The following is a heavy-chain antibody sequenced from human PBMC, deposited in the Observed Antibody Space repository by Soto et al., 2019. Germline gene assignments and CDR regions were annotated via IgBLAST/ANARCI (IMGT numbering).Heavy chain of an antibody. V-gene: IGHV3-30-3*01. Sequence: QVQLVESGGGVVQPGRSLRLSCAASGFTFSVYNMHWVRQAPGKGLEWGAMISYDGSNKNYPDSIKGRFTISRDNSKNTLYLQVNSLRTEDTAIYYCARDTDFDYSSSTDAFDVWGQGTLVTVSS. CDR2: ISYDGSNK. J-gene: IGHJ3*01. CDR1: GFTFSVYN. D-gene: IGHD6-6*01. CDR3: ARDTDFDYSSSTDAFDV.